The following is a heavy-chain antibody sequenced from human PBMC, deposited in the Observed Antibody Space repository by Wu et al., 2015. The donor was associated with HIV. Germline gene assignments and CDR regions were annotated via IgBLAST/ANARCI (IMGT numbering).Heavy chain of an antibody. D-gene: IGHD3-22*01. CDR3: ARGSYYYDSSGYYHFDY. CDR2: IISIFGTT. CDR1: GGTFSTYA. Sequence: QVQLVQSGAEVKKPGSSVKVSCKVSGGTFSTYAISWVRQAPGQGLEWMGRIISIFGTTNYAQKFQGRVTITADESTSTAYMELRSLRSDDTAVYYCARGSYYYDSSGYYHFDYWGQGTLVTVSS. V-gene: IGHV1-69*13. J-gene: IGHJ4*02.